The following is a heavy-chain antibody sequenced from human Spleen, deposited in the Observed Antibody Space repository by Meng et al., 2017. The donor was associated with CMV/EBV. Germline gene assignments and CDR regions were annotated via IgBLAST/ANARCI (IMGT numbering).Heavy chain of an antibody. CDR1: AFTFISYA. CDR2: IYSGGSST. V-gene: IGHV3-23*03. Sequence: LSCAASAFTFISYAMSWVRQAPGKGLEWVSVIYSGGSSTYYADSEKGRFTISRANSKNTLYLQMNSLRAEDTAVYYCATSGGATLDYWGQGTLVTVSS. CDR3: ATSGGATLDY. D-gene: IGHD1-26*01. J-gene: IGHJ4*02.